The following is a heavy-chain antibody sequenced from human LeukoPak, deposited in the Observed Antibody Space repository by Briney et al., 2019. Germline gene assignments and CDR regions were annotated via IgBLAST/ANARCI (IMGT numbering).Heavy chain of an antibody. CDR1: GFTFSSYG. V-gene: IGHV3-33*01. CDR3: ARSREHGSGSYDSYYFNY. CDR2: IWYDGSNK. D-gene: IGHD3-10*01. Sequence: SGGSLRLSCAASGFTFSSYGMHWVRQAPGKRLEWVAIIWYDGSNKYYADSVKGRFTISRDNSKDTLYLQMNSLRAEDTAVYYCARSREHGSGSYDSYYFNYWGQGTLVTVSS. J-gene: IGHJ4*02.